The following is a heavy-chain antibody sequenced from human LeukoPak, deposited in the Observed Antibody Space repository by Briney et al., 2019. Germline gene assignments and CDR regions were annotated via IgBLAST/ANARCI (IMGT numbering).Heavy chain of an antibody. J-gene: IGHJ4*02. CDR2: IYYTGST. Sequence: PSVTLSLTCTASGGSIDSYYWSWIRQPPGKGLEWIGYIYYTGSTEYHPSLKSRVTISLDTSKNQFSLKLTSVTAADTAVYYCARVYQSAEYYFDYWGQGNLVSVSS. V-gene: IGHV4-59*01. CDR3: ARVYQSAEYYFDY. D-gene: IGHD2-2*01. CDR1: GGSIDSYY.